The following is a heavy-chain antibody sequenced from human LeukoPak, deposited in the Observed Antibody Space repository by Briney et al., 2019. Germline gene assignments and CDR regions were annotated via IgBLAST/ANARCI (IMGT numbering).Heavy chain of an antibody. CDR3: AKDSVSTM. CDR2: ISNDDSST. J-gene: IGHJ4*02. D-gene: IGHD2/OR15-2a*01. Sequence: GGSLRLSCAASGFTFSSDSMNWVRQAPGNGLDWVSPISNDDSSTLYADPVKGRFTIWRDNSKNTLYLQMSTLSAEDTALDYCAKDSVSTMWGPGTLVTVSS. V-gene: IGHV3-23*01. CDR1: GFTFSSDS.